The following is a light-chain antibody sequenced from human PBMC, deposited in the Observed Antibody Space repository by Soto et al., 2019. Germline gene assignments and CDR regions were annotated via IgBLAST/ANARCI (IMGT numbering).Light chain of an antibody. CDR1: QSLLHSNGYNY. Sequence: DIVMTQSPLSLPVTPGEPASISCRSSQSLLHSNGYNYLDWYLQKPGQSPQLLIYLGSYRASGVPDRFSGRGSGTAFTLEIRRVEAEDGGVCYCMQALQTPRTFGQGTKVET. CDR2: LGS. V-gene: IGKV2-28*01. CDR3: MQALQTPRT. J-gene: IGKJ1*01.